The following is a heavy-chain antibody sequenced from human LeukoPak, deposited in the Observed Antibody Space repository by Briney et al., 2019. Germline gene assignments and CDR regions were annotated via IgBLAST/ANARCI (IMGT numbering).Heavy chain of an antibody. V-gene: IGHV1-3*01. CDR3: ARDPRGYSYGYYFDY. D-gene: IGHD5-18*01. J-gene: IGHJ4*02. CDR2: INAGNGNT. Sequence: AMXXVRQAPGQXLEWMGWINAGNGNTKYSQKFQGRVTITRDTSASTAYMELSSLRSEDTAVYYCARDPRGYSYGYYFDYWGQGTLVTVSS. CDR1: A.